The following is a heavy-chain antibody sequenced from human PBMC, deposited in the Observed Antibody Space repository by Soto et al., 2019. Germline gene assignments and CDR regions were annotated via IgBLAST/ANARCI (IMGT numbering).Heavy chain of an antibody. J-gene: IGHJ4*02. Sequence: ETLSLTFTVSGGSISSNFYIWVRQPPGKGLEWIGSVYYTGTTDYNPSLKSRVTISVDTSKTQFSLNLRSVTAADTAVYYCARDLAAVPRAFDYWGRGTLVTVSS. V-gene: IGHV4-59*01. D-gene: IGHD6-13*01. CDR2: VYYTGTT. CDR3: ARDLAAVPRAFDY. CDR1: GGSISSNF.